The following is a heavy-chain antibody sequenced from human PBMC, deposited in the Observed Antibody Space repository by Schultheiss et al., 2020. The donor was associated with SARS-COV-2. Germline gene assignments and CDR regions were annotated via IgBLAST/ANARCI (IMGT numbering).Heavy chain of an antibody. J-gene: IGHJ4*02. D-gene: IGHD5-18*01. CDR2: ISYDGNIK. Sequence: GGSLRLSCAASGFTFSNYAMHWVRQAPGKGLEWVTVISYDGNIKYYADSVKGRFTISRDNSKNTLYLQLNSLRPEDRAVYYCARDFGVDTAMDPPLSWGQGTLVTVSS. CDR1: GFTFSNYA. V-gene: IGHV3-30*01. CDR3: ARDFGVDTAMDPPLS.